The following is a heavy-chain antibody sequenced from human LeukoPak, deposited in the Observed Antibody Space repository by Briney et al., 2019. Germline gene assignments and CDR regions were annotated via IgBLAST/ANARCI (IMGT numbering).Heavy chain of an antibody. CDR3: ARGLGYCSSTSCYDLLTDY. CDR2: ISSSSSYI. V-gene: IGHV3-21*01. J-gene: IGHJ4*02. Sequence: GGSLRLSCAASGFTFSSYSMNWVRQAPGKGLEWVSSISSSSSYIHYADSVKGRFTISRDNAKNSLYLQMNSLRAEDTAVYYCARGLGYCSSTSCYDLLTDYWGQGTLVTVSS. CDR1: GFTFSSYS. D-gene: IGHD2-2*01.